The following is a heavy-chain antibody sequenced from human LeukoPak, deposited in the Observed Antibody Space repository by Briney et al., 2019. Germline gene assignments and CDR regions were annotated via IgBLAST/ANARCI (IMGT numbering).Heavy chain of an antibody. Sequence: ASVKVSCKASGYTFTGYYMHWVRQAPGQGLEWMGRINPNSGGTNYAQKFQGRVTMTRDTSISTAYMELSRLRSDDTAVYYCASGIAVIATDYFDYWGQGTLVTVSS. CDR3: ASGIAVIATDYFDY. D-gene: IGHD2-21*01. CDR2: INPNSGGT. J-gene: IGHJ4*02. CDR1: GYTFTGYY. V-gene: IGHV1-2*06.